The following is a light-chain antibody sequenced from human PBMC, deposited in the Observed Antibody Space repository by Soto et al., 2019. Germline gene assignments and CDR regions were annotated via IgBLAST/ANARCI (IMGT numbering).Light chain of an antibody. CDR1: TSDVGSYKL. CDR3: CSYAGGNTWV. CDR2: EGS. Sequence: QSALTQPASVSGSPGQSITISCTGTTSDVGSYKLVSWFQQHPGKAPKLMIYEGSKRPSGVSNRFSGSKSGNTASLTISGLQAEDEAVDSCCSYAGGNTWVFGGGTKLTVL. J-gene: IGLJ3*02. V-gene: IGLV2-23*01.